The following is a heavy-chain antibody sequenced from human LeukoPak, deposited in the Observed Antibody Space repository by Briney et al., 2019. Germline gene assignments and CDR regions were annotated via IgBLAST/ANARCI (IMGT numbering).Heavy chain of an antibody. D-gene: IGHD2-15*01. Sequence: ETLSLTCAVYGGSFSGYYWSWIRQPPGKGLEWVSGISGSGGSTYYADSVKGRFTISRDNSKNTLYLQMNSLRAEDTAVYFCAKGARYCSGGSCFDEYYFDYWGQGTLVTVSS. CDR1: GGSFSGYY. J-gene: IGHJ4*02. V-gene: IGHV3-23*01. CDR2: ISGSGGST. CDR3: AKGARYCSGGSCFDEYYFDY.